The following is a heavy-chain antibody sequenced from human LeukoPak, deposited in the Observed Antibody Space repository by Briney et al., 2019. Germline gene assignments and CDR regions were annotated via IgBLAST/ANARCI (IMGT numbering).Heavy chain of an antibody. CDR1: GGSISGSSYY. CDR3: AREYYYGSGSYGDY. V-gene: IGHV4-61*02. J-gene: IGHJ4*02. Sequence: PSETLSLTCTVSGGSISGSSYYWGWIRQPPGKGLEWIGRIYTSGSTNYNPSLKSRVTISVETSKNQFSLKLSSVTAADTAVYYCAREYYYGSGSYGDYWGQGTLVTVSS. D-gene: IGHD3-10*01. CDR2: IYTSGST.